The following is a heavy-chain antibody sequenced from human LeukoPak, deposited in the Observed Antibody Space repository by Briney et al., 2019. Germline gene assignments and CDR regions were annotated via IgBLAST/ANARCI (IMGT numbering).Heavy chain of an antibody. V-gene: IGHV4-59*08. D-gene: IGHD6-19*01. CDR2: IYYTGGT. CDR3: AKYGNSGWVIDN. Sequence: SETLSLTCTVSGGSIGSNYWTWIRQPPGKGLEYIGYIYYTGGTNYNPSLKSRVTISVDASKNQLSLKLTSVTAADTAVYFCAKYGNSGWVIDNWGQGTLVTVSS. J-gene: IGHJ4*02. CDR1: GGSIGSNY.